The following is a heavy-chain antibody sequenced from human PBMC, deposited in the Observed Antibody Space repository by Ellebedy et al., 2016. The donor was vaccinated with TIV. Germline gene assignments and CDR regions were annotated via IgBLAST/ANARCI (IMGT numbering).Heavy chain of an antibody. V-gene: IGHV1-24*01. CDR2: FDPEDGET. CDR3: ARASYDSSGTVNDY. D-gene: IGHD3-22*01. CDR1: GYTLTELS. J-gene: IGHJ4*02. Sequence: AASVKVSCKVSGYTLTELSMHWVRQAPGKGLEWMGGFDPEDGETIYAQNFQGRVTMTEDTSTDTAYMELSSLRSEDTAVYYCARASYDSSGTVNDYWGQGTLVTVSS.